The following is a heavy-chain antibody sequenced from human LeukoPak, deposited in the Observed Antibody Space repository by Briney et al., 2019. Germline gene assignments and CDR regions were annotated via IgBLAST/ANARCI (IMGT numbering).Heavy chain of an antibody. D-gene: IGHD1-26*01. V-gene: IGHV3-21*01. CDR3: ARVGASKIDY. J-gene: IGHJ4*02. CDR1: GFTFSSYS. Sequence: GGSLRLSCAASGFTFSSYSMNWVRQAPGKGLEWVSSISSSSSYIYYADSVKGRLTISRDNAKNSLYLQMNSLRAEDTAVYYCARVGASKIDYWGQGTLVTVSS. CDR2: ISSSSSYI.